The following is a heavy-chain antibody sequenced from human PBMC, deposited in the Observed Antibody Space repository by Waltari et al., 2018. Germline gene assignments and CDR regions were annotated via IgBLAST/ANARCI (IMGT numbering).Heavy chain of an antibody. CDR2: ISYDGSNK. J-gene: IGHJ4*02. V-gene: IGHV3-30-3*01. CDR3: ARVQIAAARTHRGFIDY. Sequence: QVQLVESGGGVVQPGRSLRLSCAASGFTFRSYALHWVRQAPGKGLEWVAVISYDGSNKYYADSVKGRFTISRDNSKNTLYLQMNSLRAEDTAVYYCARVQIAAARTHRGFIDYWGQGTLVTVSS. D-gene: IGHD6-13*01. CDR1: GFTFRSYA.